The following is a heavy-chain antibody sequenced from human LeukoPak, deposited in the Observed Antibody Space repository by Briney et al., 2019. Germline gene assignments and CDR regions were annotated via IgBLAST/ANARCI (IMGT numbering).Heavy chain of an antibody. CDR1: GGSISSSSYY. V-gene: IGHV4-61*02. J-gene: IGHJ4*02. D-gene: IGHD6-6*01. CDR2: IYTSGST. CDR3: ARGNEYSSSSGDY. Sequence: SETLSLTCTVSGGSISSSSYYWSWIRQPAGKGLEWIGRIYTSGSTNYNPSLKSRVTISVDTSKNQFSLKLSSVTAADTAVYYCARGNEYSSSSGDYWGQGTLVTVSS.